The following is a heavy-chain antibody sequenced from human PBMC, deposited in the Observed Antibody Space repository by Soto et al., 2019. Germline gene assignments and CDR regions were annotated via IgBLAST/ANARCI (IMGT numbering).Heavy chain of an antibody. CDR2: TYPGDSET. D-gene: IGHD3-10*01. J-gene: IGHJ3*02. V-gene: IGHV5-51*01. CDR1: GYSFTTYW. Sequence: PGESLKISCQGSGYSFTTYWIAWVRQMPGKGLEWMAITYPGDSETRYSPSFQGQVTISADKSISTAYLRWNSLKASDTAMYYCARHDYYGLKAFDIWGQGTMVTVSS. CDR3: ARHDYYGLKAFDI.